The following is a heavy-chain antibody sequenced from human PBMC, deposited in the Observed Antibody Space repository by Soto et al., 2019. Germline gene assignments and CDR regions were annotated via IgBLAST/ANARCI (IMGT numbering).Heavy chain of an antibody. D-gene: IGHD3-10*01. CDR1: GLTFSRFA. CDR3: AKDKGPGSYTNWCFDV. V-gene: IGHV3-23*01. CDR2: IHGSGAIT. J-gene: IGHJ2*01. Sequence: GGSLRLSCAASGLTFSRFAMSWARQAPGKGLEWVATIHGSGAITNYADSVRGRFTISRDNSKDTMYLQLNTLRVEDTAVYYCAKDKGPGSYTNWCFDVWGRGTLVTVSS.